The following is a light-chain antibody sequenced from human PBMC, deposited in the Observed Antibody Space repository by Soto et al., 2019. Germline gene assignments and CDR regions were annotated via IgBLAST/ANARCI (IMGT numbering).Light chain of an antibody. CDR2: GAS. V-gene: IGKV3-20*01. CDR1: QSVSNNY. CDR3: QQYGSSGT. Sequence: EIGLTQSPGTLSLSPVGRATLSCRASQSVSNNYLAWYQQKPGQAPRLLIYGASNRATGIPDRFSGSGSRTDFTLTISRLEPEDFAVYYCQQYGSSGTFGQGTKVDIK. J-gene: IGKJ1*01.